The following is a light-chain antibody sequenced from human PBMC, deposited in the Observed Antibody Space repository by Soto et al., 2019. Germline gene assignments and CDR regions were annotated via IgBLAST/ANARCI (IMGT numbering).Light chain of an antibody. CDR1: QGIRTS. CDR2: SAS. CDR3: QKYNSAPQT. V-gene: IGKV1-27*01. Sequence: DIQMTQSPSSLSASVGDRVTITCRASQGIRTSLAWYQQKPRKAPKLLIYSASTLQSGVPSRFSGSGSGTDFTLTISSLQPEDVANYYCQKYNSAPQTFGQGTKVEIK. J-gene: IGKJ1*01.